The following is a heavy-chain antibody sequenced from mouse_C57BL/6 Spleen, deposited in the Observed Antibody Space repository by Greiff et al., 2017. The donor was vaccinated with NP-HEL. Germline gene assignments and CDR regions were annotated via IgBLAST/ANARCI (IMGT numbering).Heavy chain of an antibody. CDR3: ARTESSSDEDYAMDY. D-gene: IGHD1-1*01. CDR1: GYTFTSYW. J-gene: IGHJ4*01. V-gene: IGHV1-69*01. CDR2: IDPSDSYT. Sequence: QVQLQQPGAELVMPGASVKLSCKASGYTFTSYWMHWVKQRPGQGLEWIGEIDPSDSYTNYNQKFKGKSTLTVDKSSSTAYMQLSSLTSEDSAVYYCARTESSSDEDYAMDYWGQGTSVTVAS.